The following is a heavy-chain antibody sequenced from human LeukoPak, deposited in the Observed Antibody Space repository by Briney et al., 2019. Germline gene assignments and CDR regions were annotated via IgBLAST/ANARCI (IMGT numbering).Heavy chain of an antibody. CDR3: ARAGRTTVTTSRGVYYFDY. CDR1: GFTFSSYA. J-gene: IGHJ4*02. Sequence: GRSLRLSCAASGFTFSSYAMHWVCQAPGKGLEWVAVISYDGSNKYYADSVKGRFTISRDNSKNTLYLQMNSLRAEDTAVYYCARAGRTTVTTSRGVYYFDYWGQGTLVTVSS. V-gene: IGHV3-30-3*01. CDR2: ISYDGSNK. D-gene: IGHD4-17*01.